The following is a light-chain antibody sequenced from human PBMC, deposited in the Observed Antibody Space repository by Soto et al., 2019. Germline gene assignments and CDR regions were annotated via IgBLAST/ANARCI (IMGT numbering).Light chain of an antibody. J-gene: IGKJ1*01. CDR1: QSISSN. CDR3: QQYNDWPRT. V-gene: IGKV3-15*01. Sequence: EIVMTQSPATLSVSPGERATLSCRASQSISSNLAWYQQKPGQAPRLLIYGASTRATGIAARFRGSGSGTEFTLTISSLQSEDFACYDGQQYNDWPRTFGQGTKVEIK. CDR2: GAS.